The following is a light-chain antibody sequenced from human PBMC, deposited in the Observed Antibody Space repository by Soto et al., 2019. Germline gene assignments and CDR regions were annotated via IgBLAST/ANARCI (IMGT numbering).Light chain of an antibody. Sequence: QSVLTQPPSASGTPGQRVTISCSGSSSSIGTNTVIWYQQLPGAAPKLVIYSDNQRPSAVPDRFSGSKSGTSASLAIRGRQSEDEADYYCAAWDVSLVVFGGGTKLTVL. CDR3: AAWDVSLVV. CDR2: SDN. J-gene: IGLJ2*01. CDR1: SSSIGTNT. V-gene: IGLV1-44*01.